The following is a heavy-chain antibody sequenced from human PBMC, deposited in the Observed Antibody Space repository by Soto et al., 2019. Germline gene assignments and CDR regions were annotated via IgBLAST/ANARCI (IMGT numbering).Heavy chain of an antibody. J-gene: IGHJ6*02. CDR1: GGSISSGGYS. Sequence: PSETLSLTCAVSGGSISSGGYSWSWIQQPPGKGLEWVGYIYHSGSTYYNPSLKSRVTISVDRSKNQFSLKLSSVTAADTAVYYCARNDWGYGMDVWGQGTTVTVSS. V-gene: IGHV4-30-2*01. CDR3: ARNDWGYGMDV. CDR2: IYHSGST. D-gene: IGHD3-9*01.